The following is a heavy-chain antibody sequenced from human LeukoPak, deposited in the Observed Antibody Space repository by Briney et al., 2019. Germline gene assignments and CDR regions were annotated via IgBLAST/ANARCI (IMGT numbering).Heavy chain of an antibody. Sequence: PSETLSLTCTVSGGSISSGDYYWSWIRQPPGKGLEWIAYVYNSGSTNYNPSLKSRVTISVDRSKNQFSLKMNSVTAADTAVYYCVRDWEGFNFDIWGQGTMVTVSS. V-gene: IGHV4-61*08. D-gene: IGHD1-26*01. J-gene: IGHJ3*02. CDR1: GGSISSGDYY. CDR2: VYNSGST. CDR3: VRDWEGFNFDI.